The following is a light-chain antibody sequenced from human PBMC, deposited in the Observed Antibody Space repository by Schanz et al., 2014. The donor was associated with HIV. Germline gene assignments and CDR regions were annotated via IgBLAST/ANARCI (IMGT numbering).Light chain of an antibody. Sequence: QSVLTQPPSASGTPGQRVTISCSGSSSNFRSNAVNWYQQLPGTAPKLVIYNTYHRPSGVPDRFSGSKSGTSASLAITGLQAEDEADYYCQSYDSGLRGWVFRGGTKLTVL. CDR3: QSYDSGLRGWV. V-gene: IGLV1-44*01. J-gene: IGLJ3*02. CDR2: NTY. CDR1: SSNFRSNA.